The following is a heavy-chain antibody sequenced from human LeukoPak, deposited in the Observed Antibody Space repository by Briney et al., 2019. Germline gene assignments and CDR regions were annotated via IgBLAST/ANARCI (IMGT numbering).Heavy chain of an antibody. CDR3: AKDFWSGYYKFDP. V-gene: IGHV1-2*06. CDR1: GYTFTSYY. J-gene: IGHJ5*02. CDR2: INPNSGGT. Sequence: ASVKVSCKASGYTFTSYYMHWVRQAPGQGLEWMGRINPNSGGTNYAQKFQGRVTMTRDTSISTAYMELSRLRSDDTAVYYCAKDFWSGYYKFDPWGQGTLVTVSS. D-gene: IGHD3-3*01.